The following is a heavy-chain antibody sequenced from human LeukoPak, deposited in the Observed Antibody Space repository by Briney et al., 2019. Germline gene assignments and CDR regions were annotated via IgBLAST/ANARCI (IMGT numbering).Heavy chain of an antibody. D-gene: IGHD6-13*01. CDR1: GFTFSSYA. Sequence: AGGSLRLSCAASGFTFSSYAMSWVRQAPGKGLEWVSAISGSGGSTYYADSVKGRFTISRDNSKNTLYLQMNSLRAEDTAVYYCAKARYSSSWYEIDYWGQGTLVTVSS. CDR2: ISGSGGST. CDR3: AKARYSSSWYEIDY. V-gene: IGHV3-23*01. J-gene: IGHJ4*02.